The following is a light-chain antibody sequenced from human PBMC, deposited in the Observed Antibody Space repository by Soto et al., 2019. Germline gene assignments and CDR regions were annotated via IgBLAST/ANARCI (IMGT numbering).Light chain of an antibody. CDR2: SNN. CDR1: ASNIGSNT. J-gene: IGLJ1*01. V-gene: IGLV1-44*01. Sequence: VLTQTPSASVTPGQRGTISCSGSASNIGSNTVNWYQQLPGTAPKLLIYSNNQRPSGVPDRFSGSKSGTSASLAISGLQSEDEADYYCAAWDDSLNGPVFGTGTKVTVL. CDR3: AAWDDSLNGPV.